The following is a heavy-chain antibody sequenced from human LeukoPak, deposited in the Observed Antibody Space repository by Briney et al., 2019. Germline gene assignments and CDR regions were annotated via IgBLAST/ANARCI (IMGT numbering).Heavy chain of an antibody. Sequence: ASVKVSCKASGYTFTSYAMHWVRQAPGQRLEWMGWINAGNGNTKYSQEFQGRVTITRDTSASTAYMELSSLRSEDTAVYYCASGFELASSGWLSFDYWGQGTLVTVSS. J-gene: IGHJ4*02. V-gene: IGHV1-3*01. CDR3: ASGFELASSGWLSFDY. CDR2: INAGNGNT. CDR1: GYTFTSYA. D-gene: IGHD6-19*01.